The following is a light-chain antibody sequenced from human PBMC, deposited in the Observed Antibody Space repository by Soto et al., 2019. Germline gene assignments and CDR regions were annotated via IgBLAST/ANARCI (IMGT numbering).Light chain of an antibody. CDR2: DAS. V-gene: IGKV3-11*01. J-gene: IGKJ5*01. CDR3: HHRGNGIT. CDR1: QSVSSS. Sequence: EIVLTQSPATLSLSPGERATLSCRASQSVSSSLAWYQQKPGQAPRLLIYDASSRATGIPARFSGSGSGTDFALTISSLEPEDFAVYYCHHRGNGITFGQGTRLEIK.